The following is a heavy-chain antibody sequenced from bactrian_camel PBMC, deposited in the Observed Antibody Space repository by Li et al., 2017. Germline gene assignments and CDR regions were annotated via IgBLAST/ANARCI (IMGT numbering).Heavy chain of an antibody. D-gene: IGHD3*01. CDR1: SSYA. V-gene: IGHV3S40*01. CDR3: VRGRYDLTY. J-gene: IGHJ4*01. Sequence: SSYAMSWVRQAPGKGLEWVSTINSGGGSTSYVDSVKGRFTISRDKAKNTVSLQMNSLKSEDTALYYCVRGRYDLTYWGQGTQVTVS. CDR2: INSGGGST.